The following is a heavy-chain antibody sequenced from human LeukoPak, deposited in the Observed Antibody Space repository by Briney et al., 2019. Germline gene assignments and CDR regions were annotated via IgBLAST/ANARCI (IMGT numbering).Heavy chain of an antibody. Sequence: ISAYNGNTNYAQKLQGRVTMTTDTSTSTAYMELRSLRSDDTAVYYCARSKGRRIVGASSSDYWGQGTLVTVSS. V-gene: IGHV1-18*01. CDR2: ISAYNGNT. CDR3: ARSKGRRIVGASSSDY. J-gene: IGHJ4*02. D-gene: IGHD1-26*01.